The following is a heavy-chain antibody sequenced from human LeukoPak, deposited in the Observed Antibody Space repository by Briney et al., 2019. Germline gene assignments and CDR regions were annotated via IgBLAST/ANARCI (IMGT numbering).Heavy chain of an antibody. D-gene: IGHD6-13*01. J-gene: IGHJ4*02. V-gene: IGHV3-21*01. CDR2: ISSSSSYI. Sequence: GGSLRLSCAASGFTFSSYSMNWVRQAPGKGLEWVSSISSSSSYIYYADSAKGRFTISRDNAKNSLYLQMNSLRAEDTAVYYCARVAAAAVHDWGQGTLVTVSS. CDR1: GFTFSSYS. CDR3: ARVAAAAVHD.